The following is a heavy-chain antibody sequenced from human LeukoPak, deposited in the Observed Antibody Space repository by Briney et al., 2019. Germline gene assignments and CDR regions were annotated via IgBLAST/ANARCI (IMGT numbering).Heavy chain of an antibody. CDR3: ARRPDSTAFDI. CDR1: GNTLTELS. Sequence: GASVKVSCKVSGNTLTELSMHWVRQAPGKGLEWMGGFDPEDGETIFAQKFQGRVTMTRDMSTSTVYMELSSLRSEDTAVYYCARRPDSTAFDIWGQGTMVTVSS. CDR2: FDPEDGET. D-gene: IGHD2/OR15-2a*01. V-gene: IGHV1-24*01. J-gene: IGHJ3*02.